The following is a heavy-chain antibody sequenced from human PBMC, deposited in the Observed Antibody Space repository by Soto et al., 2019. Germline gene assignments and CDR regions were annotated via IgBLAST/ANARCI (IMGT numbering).Heavy chain of an antibody. Sequence: SETLSLTCTVSGGSISSGDYYWSWIRQPPGKGLEWIGYIYYSGSTYYNPSLKSRVTISVDTSKNQFSLKLSSVTAADTAVYYCARSLDPELPDFDYWGQGTLVTVSS. CDR1: GGSISSGDYY. CDR3: ARSLDPELPDFDY. D-gene: IGHD2-2*03. CDR2: IYYSGST. V-gene: IGHV4-30-4*01. J-gene: IGHJ4*02.